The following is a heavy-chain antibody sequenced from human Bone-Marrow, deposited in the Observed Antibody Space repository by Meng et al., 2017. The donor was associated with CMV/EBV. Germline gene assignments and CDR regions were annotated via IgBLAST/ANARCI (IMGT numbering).Heavy chain of an antibody. CDR3: AKDREYCGTTSCYTVAFDF. D-gene: IGHD2-2*02. CDR1: GFTVSGNH. Sequence: GESLKISCAASGFTVSGNHMSWVRQAPGKGLEWVSVFYTGGSIYYADSVRGRFTISRDNSKNTLYLQMNSLRAEDTAVYYCAKDREYCGTTSCYTVAFDFWGQGAMVTI. CDR2: FYTGGSI. V-gene: IGHV3-53*01. J-gene: IGHJ3*01.